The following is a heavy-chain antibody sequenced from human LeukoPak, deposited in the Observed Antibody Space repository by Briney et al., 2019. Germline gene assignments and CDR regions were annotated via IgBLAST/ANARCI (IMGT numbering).Heavy chain of an antibody. CDR3: ARWRTSNWSEFDY. V-gene: IGHV3-7*05. Sequence: GGSLRLSCAASGFTFSSHWVAWLRQAPEKGLEWVANIKQDGSEIYYVDSVKGRFTISRDNAKNSLYLQMSSLRAEDAAVYFCARWRTSNWSEFDYWGQGTLVTVSS. CDR2: IKQDGSEI. CDR1: GFTFSSHW. D-gene: IGHD6-13*01. J-gene: IGHJ4*02.